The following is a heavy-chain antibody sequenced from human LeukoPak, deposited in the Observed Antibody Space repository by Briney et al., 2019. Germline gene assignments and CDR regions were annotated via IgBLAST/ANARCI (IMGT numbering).Heavy chain of an antibody. J-gene: IGHJ4*02. V-gene: IGHV1-2*06. CDR2: INPNSGGT. D-gene: IGHD6-13*01. CDR1: GYTFTGYY. Sequence: GASVKVSCKXSGYTFTGYYMHWVRQAPRQGLEWMGRINPNSGGTNYAQKFQGRVTMTRDTSISTAYMELSRLRSDDTAVYYCASSSSWENFDYWGQGTLVTVSS. CDR3: ASSSSWENFDY.